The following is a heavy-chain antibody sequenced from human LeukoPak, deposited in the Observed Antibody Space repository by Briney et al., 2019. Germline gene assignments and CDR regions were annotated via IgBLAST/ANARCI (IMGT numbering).Heavy chain of an antibody. J-gene: IGHJ4*02. V-gene: IGHV3-23*01. Sequence: GGSLRLSCAASGFTFSSYAMSWVRQAPGKGLEWVSAISGSDGSTYYADSVKGRFTISRDNSKNTLYLQMNNLRVEDTAVYYCAKLVSPSPKYYYGSGLPDYWGQGTQVTVSS. CDR1: GFTFSSYA. CDR3: AKLVSPSPKYYYGSGLPDY. D-gene: IGHD3-10*01. CDR2: ISGSDGST.